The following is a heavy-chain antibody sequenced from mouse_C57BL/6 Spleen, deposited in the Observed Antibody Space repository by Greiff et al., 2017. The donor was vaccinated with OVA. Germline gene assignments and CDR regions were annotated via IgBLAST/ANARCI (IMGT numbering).Heavy chain of an antibody. CDR1: GFTFSDYG. J-gene: IGHJ4*01. CDR3: ARRIYYYGSSYVDYAMDY. D-gene: IGHD1-1*01. V-gene: IGHV5-17*01. Sequence: EVHLVESGGGLVKPGGSLKLSCAASGFTFSDYGMHWVRQAPEKGLEWVAYISSGSSTIYYADTVKGRFTISRDNAKNTLFLQMTSLRSEDTAMYYCARRIYYYGSSYVDYAMDYWGQGTSVTVSS. CDR2: ISSGSSTI.